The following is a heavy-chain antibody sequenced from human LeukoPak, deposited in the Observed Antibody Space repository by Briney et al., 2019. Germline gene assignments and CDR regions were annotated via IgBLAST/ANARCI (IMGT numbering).Heavy chain of an antibody. D-gene: IGHD2-8*01. V-gene: IGHV4-59*01. CDR1: GGSISSYY. Sequence: PSETLSLTCTVSGGSISSYYWSWIRQPPGTGLEWIGYIYYSGSTNYNPSLKSRVTISVDTSKNQFSLKLSSVTAADTAVYYCARGYCTNGVCYFDYWGQGTLVTVSS. CDR2: IYYSGST. CDR3: ARGYCTNGVCYFDY. J-gene: IGHJ4*02.